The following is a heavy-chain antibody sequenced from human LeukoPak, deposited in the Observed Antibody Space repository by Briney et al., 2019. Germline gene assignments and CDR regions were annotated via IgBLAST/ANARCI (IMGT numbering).Heavy chain of an antibody. D-gene: IGHD3-10*01. J-gene: IGHJ4*02. Sequence: GGSLRLSCAASGFTFDDYAMHWVRQAPGKGLEWVSGISWNSGSIGYADSVKGRFTISRDNAKNSLYLQMNSLRAEDTALYYCAKDIGRITMVRGVINWGQGTLVTVSS. CDR2: ISWNSGSI. CDR3: AKDIGRITMVRGVIN. CDR1: GFTFDDYA. V-gene: IGHV3-9*01.